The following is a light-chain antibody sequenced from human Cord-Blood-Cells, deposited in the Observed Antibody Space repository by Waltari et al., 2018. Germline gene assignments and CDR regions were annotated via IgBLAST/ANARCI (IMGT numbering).Light chain of an antibody. CDR1: SSDVGSYNL. Sequence: QSALTQPASVSGSPGQSITISCTGTSSDVGSYNLVSWYQQHPGKAPKLMIYESSKRPSGVSKRFSGSKSGNTASLTISGLQAEDEADYYCCSYAGSSTLFGGGTKLTVL. CDR2: ESS. V-gene: IGLV2-23*01. J-gene: IGLJ3*02. CDR3: CSYAGSSTL.